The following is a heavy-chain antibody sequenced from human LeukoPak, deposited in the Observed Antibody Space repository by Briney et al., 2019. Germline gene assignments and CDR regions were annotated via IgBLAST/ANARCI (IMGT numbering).Heavy chain of an antibody. D-gene: IGHD1-1*01. J-gene: IGHJ6*02. CDR2: IIPILGIA. Sequence: GASVKVSCKASGGTFSSYAISWVRQAPGQGLEWMGRIIPILGIANYAQKFQGRVTITADKSTSTAYMELSSLRSEDTAVYYCARDWSGGLKDFDYYYGMDVWGQGTTVTVSS. CDR3: ARDWSGGLKDFDYYYGMDV. CDR1: GGTFSSYA. V-gene: IGHV1-69*04.